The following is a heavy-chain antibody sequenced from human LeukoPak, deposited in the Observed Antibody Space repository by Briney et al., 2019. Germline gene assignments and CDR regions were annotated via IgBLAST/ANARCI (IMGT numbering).Heavy chain of an antibody. J-gene: IGHJ4*02. CDR2: IYTSVST. CDR1: GGSISSGSYY. V-gene: IGHV4-61*02. CDR3: AREVALSGWYGGYFDY. D-gene: IGHD6-19*01. Sequence: SQTLSLTCTVSGGSISSGSYYWSWIRQPAGKGLEWIGRIYTSVSTNYNPSLKSRVTISVDTSKNQFSLKLSSVTAADTAVYYCAREVALSGWYGGYFDYWGQGTLVTVSS.